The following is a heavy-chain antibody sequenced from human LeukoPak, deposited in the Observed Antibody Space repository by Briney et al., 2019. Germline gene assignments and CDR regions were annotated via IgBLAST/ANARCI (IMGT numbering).Heavy chain of an antibody. CDR2: IYYSGTM. CDR1: GGSISNGDHY. J-gene: IGHJ3*02. CDR3: ARAPYYSPLYCSSASCYSFNGLDI. D-gene: IGHD2-2*02. Sequence: PSQTLSLTCTVSGGSISNGDHYWSWIRQPPGKGLEWIGYIYYSGTMYYNPSLKSRLTMSVDTSKNQFSLKLSSVTAADTAVYYCARAPYYSPLYCSSASCYSFNGLDIWGQGTKVTVSS. V-gene: IGHV4-30-4*08.